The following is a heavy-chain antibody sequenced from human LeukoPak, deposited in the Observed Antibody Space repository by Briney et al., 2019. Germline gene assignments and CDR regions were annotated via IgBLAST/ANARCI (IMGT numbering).Heavy chain of an antibody. D-gene: IGHD4-17*01. V-gene: IGHV3-23*01. CDR2: ITNSGGST. J-gene: IGHJ4*02. Sequence: PGGSLRLSCAASGFTFSSFHMSWVRQAPGKGLEWVSSITNSGGSTYYAESLKGRFTTSRDNSKNTLYLQMNSLRVEDTAVYYCAKGYGGFDIWGQGTLVTVSS. CDR3: AKGYGGFDI. CDR1: GFTFSSFH.